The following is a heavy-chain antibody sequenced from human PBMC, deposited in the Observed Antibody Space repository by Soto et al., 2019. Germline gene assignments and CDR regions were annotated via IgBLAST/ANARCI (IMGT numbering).Heavy chain of an antibody. CDR1: GYTLTNYY. CDR3: PRSVKSSDWRLGGAGLDL. D-gene: IGHD6-19*01. Sequence: QVQLVQSGAEVKKPGASVRLSCKASGYTLTNYYLHWVRQAPGQGLEWMAMINPSGGSTRFAQKFRGRVPLTSDTSTSTVNMELSGLTSEDTAVHYCPRSVKSSDWRLGGAGLDLWGQGTTVTVSS. CDR2: INPSGGST. V-gene: IGHV1-46*01. J-gene: IGHJ6*02.